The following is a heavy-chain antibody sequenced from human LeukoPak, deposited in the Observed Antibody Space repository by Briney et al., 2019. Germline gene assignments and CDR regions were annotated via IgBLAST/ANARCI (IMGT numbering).Heavy chain of an antibody. CDR2: ISSSGSTI. D-gene: IGHD2-15*01. V-gene: IGHV3-48*03. CDR3: ARDLGYCSGGSCYSVWYFDY. CDR1: GFTFSSYE. Sequence: PGGSLRLSCAASGFTFSSYEMNWVRQAPGKGLEWVSYISSSGSTIYYADSVKGRFTISRDNAKNSLYLQMNSPRAEDTAVYYRARDLGYCSGGSCYSVWYFDYWGQGTLVTVSS. J-gene: IGHJ4*02.